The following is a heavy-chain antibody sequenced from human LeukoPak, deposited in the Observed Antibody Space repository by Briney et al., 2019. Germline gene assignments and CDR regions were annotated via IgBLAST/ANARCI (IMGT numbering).Heavy chain of an antibody. CDR2: IGISSGNT. V-gene: IGHV3-48*04. CDR3: ARDYRYAFDN. D-gene: IGHD5-12*01. CDR1: GFTFRSYS. J-gene: IGHJ4*02. Sequence: GGSLRLSCAASGFTFRSYSMNWVRQAPGKGLEWISYIGISSGNTKYADSVKGRFTISGDNAKNSLYLQMNSLRVEDTAVYYCARDYRYAFDNWGQGTLVTVSS.